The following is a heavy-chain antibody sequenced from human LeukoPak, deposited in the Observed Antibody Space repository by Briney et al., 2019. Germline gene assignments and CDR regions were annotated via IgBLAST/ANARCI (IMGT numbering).Heavy chain of an antibody. V-gene: IGHV3-74*01. CDR1: GFTFSSYW. D-gene: IGHD1-26*01. CDR2: INSDGSST. Sequence: HPGGSLRLSCAASGFTFSSYWMHWVRQAPGKGLVWVSRINSDGSSTSYADSVKGRFTISRDNAKNTLYLQMNSLRAEDTAVYYCAKEPASGSYDYWGQGTLVTVSS. CDR3: AKEPASGSYDY. J-gene: IGHJ4*02.